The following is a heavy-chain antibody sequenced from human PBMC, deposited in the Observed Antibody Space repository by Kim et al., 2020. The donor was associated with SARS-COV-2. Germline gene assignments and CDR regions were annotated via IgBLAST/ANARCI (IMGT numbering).Heavy chain of an antibody. D-gene: IGHD2-15*01. V-gene: IGHV3-23*01. Sequence: GGSLRLSCAASGFTFSSYALRWVRQAPGKGLEWVSAISSGGTTYYADSVKGRFTISRDNSKNTVYLQMNSLRAEDTAVYYCAKGYCSGGSCSYFDYWGHGTLVTVSS. J-gene: IGHJ4*01. CDR1: GFTFSSYA. CDR2: ISSGGTT. CDR3: AKGYCSGGSCSYFDY.